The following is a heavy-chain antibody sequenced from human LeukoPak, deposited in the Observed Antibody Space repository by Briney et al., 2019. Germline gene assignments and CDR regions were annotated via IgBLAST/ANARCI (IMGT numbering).Heavy chain of an antibody. J-gene: IGHJ3*02. D-gene: IGHD4-17*01. V-gene: IGHV3-23*01. CDR2: ISGSGGST. CDR1: GFTFSRYA. CDR3: ARTRYDAFDI. Sequence: GGSLRLSCAASGFTFSRYAMSWVRQAPGKGLEWVSVISGSGGSTDYADSVKGRFTISRDNSKNTLYLQMNSLRAEDTAVYYCARTRYDAFDIWGQGTMVTVSS.